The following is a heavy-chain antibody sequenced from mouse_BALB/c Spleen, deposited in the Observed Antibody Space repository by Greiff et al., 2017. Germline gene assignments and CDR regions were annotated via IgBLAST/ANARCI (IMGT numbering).Heavy chain of an antibody. CDR3: ARYYGSSYAAMDY. Sequence: QVQLKESGAELVRPGTSVKVSCKASGYAFTNYLIEWVKQRPGQGLEWIGVINPGSGGTNYNEKFKGKATLTADKSSSTAYMQLSSLTSDDSAVYFCARYYGSSYAAMDYWGQGTSVTVSS. CDR2: INPGSGGT. V-gene: IGHV1-54*01. D-gene: IGHD1-1*01. CDR1: GYAFTNYL. J-gene: IGHJ4*01.